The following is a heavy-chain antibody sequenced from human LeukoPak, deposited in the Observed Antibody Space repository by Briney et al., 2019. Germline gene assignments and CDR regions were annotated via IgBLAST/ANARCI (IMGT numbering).Heavy chain of an antibody. Sequence: GGSLRLSCAASGFTFSSYEMNWVRQAPGKGLEWVSYISSSGSTIYYADSVKGRFTISRDNAKNSLYLQMNSLKTGDTAVYYCTTHYYYDSSGYYSRFDYWGQGTLVTVSS. CDR1: GFTFSSYE. D-gene: IGHD3-22*01. CDR2: ISSSGSTI. CDR3: TTHYYYDSSGYYSRFDY. J-gene: IGHJ4*02. V-gene: IGHV3-48*03.